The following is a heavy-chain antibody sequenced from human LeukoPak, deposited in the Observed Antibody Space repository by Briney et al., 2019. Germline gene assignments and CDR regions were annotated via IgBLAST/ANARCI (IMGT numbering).Heavy chain of an antibody. CDR3: AKAIVGGYYYGMDV. D-gene: IGHD3-10*01. CDR2: ISGSGGST. CDR1: GFTFSSYA. Sequence: PGGSLRLSCAASGFTFSSYAMSWVRQAPGKGLEWVSAISGSGGSTYYADSVKGRFTISRDNSKSTLYLRMNSLRAEDTAVYYCAKAIVGGYYYGMDVWGQGTTVTVSS. V-gene: IGHV3-23*01. J-gene: IGHJ6*02.